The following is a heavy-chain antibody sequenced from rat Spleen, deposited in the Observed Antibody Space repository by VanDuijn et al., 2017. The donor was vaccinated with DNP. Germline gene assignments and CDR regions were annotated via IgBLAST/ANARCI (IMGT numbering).Heavy chain of an antibody. CDR2: ITRSGGST. CDR3: ARSIPAIRGYYFDY. V-gene: IGHV5-31*01. Sequence: EVQLVESGGDLVQPGRSLKLSCVASGFTFNNYWMTWIRQVPGKGLEWVASITRSGGSTYYPDSVKGRFTISRDNAKSTLYLQVNSLRSVDTATYYCARSIPAIRGYYFDYWGQGVMVTVSS. CDR1: GFTFNNYW. J-gene: IGHJ2*01. D-gene: IGHD1-4*01.